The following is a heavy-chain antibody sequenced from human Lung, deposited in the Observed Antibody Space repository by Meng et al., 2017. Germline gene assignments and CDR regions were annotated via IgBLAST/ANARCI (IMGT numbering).Heavy chain of an antibody. D-gene: IGHD5-18*01. V-gene: IGHV3-23*04. CDR2: ISSTGDST. J-gene: IGHJ5*02. CDR3: AKEAAMAS. Sequence: EVQLVGSGVGLVQPGGSLRLSFAASVFTFTAFSMTWVRQAPGKGLEWVSTISSTGDSTFYPDSVKGRFIVSRDNSKNTLYLQMNSLRAEDMAIYYCAKEAAMASWGQGTLVTVSS. CDR1: VFTFTAFS.